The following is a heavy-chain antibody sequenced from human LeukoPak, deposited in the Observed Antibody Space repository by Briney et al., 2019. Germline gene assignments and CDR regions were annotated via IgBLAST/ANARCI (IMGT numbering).Heavy chain of an antibody. CDR1: GFTFSSYG. V-gene: IGHV3-30*03. Sequence: PGGSLRLSCAASGFTFSSYGMHWVRQAPGKGLEWVAVISYDGSNKYYADSVKGRFTISRDNSKNTLYLQMNSLRAEDTAVYYCARNPRLIWDLYFDYWGQGTLVTVSS. CDR2: ISYDGSNK. D-gene: IGHD3-16*01. J-gene: IGHJ4*02. CDR3: ARNPRLIWDLYFDY.